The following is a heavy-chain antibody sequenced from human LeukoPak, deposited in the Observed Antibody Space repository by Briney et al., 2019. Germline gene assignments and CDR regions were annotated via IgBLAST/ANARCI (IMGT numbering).Heavy chain of an antibody. CDR3: AKARGSSVYEQFDY. D-gene: IGHD5/OR15-5a*01. V-gene: IGHV3-23*01. CDR2: ISTSGRAT. CDR1: GFAFSTYA. Sequence: GGSLRLSCAASGFAFSTYAMTWVRQAPEKGLQWVSTISTSGRATYYADSVEGRFTISRDNSKNTLYLQMNSLRADDTAVYYWAKARGSSVYEQFDYWGQGTQVTVSP. J-gene: IGHJ4*02.